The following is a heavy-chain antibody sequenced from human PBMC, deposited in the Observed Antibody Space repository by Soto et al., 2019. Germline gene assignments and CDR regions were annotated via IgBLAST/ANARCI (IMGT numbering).Heavy chain of an antibody. CDR1: GGSISSYY. J-gene: IGHJ5*02. Sequence: SETLPLTCTVSGGSISSYYWSWIRQPPGKGLEWIATIYYSGSTYYSPSLKSRVTISVDTSKNQFSLRLASVTAADTAVYYCARLNKPSCFVPSGQGTLGTGSS. CDR2: IYYSGST. V-gene: IGHV4-59*04. CDR3: ARLNKPSCFVP.